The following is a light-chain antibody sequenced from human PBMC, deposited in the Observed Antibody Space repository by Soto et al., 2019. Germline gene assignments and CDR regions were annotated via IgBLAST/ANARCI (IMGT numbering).Light chain of an antibody. V-gene: IGLV2-23*01. J-gene: IGLJ1*01. CDR2: AGT. Sequence: QSALTQPASVSGSPGQSITISCTGAGSDVASYNLVSWYQQRPGKAPKLIIYAGTRRPSGVSNRFTGSQPGNTASLTIYRLQAEDEAEYYCCSVTNRNTYVFGPGTKVTVL. CDR1: GSDVASYNL. CDR3: CSVTNRNTYV.